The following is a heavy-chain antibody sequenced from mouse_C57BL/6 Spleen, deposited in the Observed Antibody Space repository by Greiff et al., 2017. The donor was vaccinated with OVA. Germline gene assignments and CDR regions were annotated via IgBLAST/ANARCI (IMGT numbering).Heavy chain of an antibody. CDR1: GFSLTSYG. J-gene: IGHJ4*01. CDR2: IWSDGST. Sequence: VQLQQSGPGLVAPSQSLSITCTVSGFSLTSYGVHWVRQPPGKGLEWLVVIWSDGSTTYNSALKSRLSISKDNSKSQVFLKMNSLQTDDTAMYYCARQGLDYSNYDAMDYWGQGTSVTVSS. V-gene: IGHV2-6-1*01. D-gene: IGHD2-5*01. CDR3: ARQGLDYSNYDAMDY.